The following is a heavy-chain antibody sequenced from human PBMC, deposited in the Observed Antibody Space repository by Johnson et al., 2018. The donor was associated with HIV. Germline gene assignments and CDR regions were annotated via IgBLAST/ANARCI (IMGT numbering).Heavy chain of an antibody. CDR1: GFTFSIYW. D-gene: IGHD1-7*01. Sequence: VQLVESGGGLVQSGGSLGLSCAATGFTFSIYWMAWVRQPPGKGLVWVSRINSDGSSTSYADSVKGRFTISRDNSKNTLYLQMNSLGAEDTAVYYCAKWGTITGTTGVFDIWGQGTMVTVSS. V-gene: IGHV3-74*02. CDR3: AKWGTITGTTGVFDI. CDR2: INSDGSST. J-gene: IGHJ3*02.